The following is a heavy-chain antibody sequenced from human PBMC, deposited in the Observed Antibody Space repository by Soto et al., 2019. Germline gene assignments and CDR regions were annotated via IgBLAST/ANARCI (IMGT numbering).Heavy chain of an antibody. CDR2: ISYDGSNK. V-gene: IGHV3-30-3*01. CDR3: ASAIYSYEGLMY. Sequence: QVQLVESGGGVVQPGRSLRLSCAASGFTFSSYAMHWVRQAPCKGLAWVADISYDGSNKYYADSVKGRFTISRDNSKNTLYLHMNSLRAEDTAVYYCASAIYSYEGLMYWGQGTLVTVSS. J-gene: IGHJ4*02. CDR1: GFTFSSYA. D-gene: IGHD5-18*01.